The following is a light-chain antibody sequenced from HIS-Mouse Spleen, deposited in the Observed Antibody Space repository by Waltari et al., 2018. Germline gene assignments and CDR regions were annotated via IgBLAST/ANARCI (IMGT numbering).Light chain of an antibody. CDR2: DVS. J-gene: IGLJ2*01. CDR3: CSYAGSNVV. V-gene: IGLV2-11*01. CDR1: SSDVGGYNY. Sequence: QSALTQPRSVSGSPGQSVTISCTGTSSDVGGYNYVSWYQQHPGNAPKLMIYDVSKRPSGVPDRFSGSKSGNTASLTISGLQAEDEADYYCCSYAGSNVVFGGGTKLTVL.